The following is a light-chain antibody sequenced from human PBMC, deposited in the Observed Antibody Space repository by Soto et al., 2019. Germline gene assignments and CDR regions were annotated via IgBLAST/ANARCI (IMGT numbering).Light chain of an antibody. CDR1: QNINNY. J-gene: IGKJ2*01. CDR3: QRRANWPYT. V-gene: IGKV3-11*01. CDR2: DAS. Sequence: EIILTQSPGTLSLSPGERVTLSCRASQNINNYLAWYRHKPGQAPSLLIYDASNRATDIPARFSGSGSGTDFTLTVSSLEPEDFAVYYCQRRANWPYTFGQGTRLEIK.